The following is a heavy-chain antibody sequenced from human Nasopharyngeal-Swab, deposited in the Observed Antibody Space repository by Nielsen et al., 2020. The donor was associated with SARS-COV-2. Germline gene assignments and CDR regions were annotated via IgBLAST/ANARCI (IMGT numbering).Heavy chain of an antibody. Sequence: SETLSLTCAVYGGSFSAYFWSWIRQHPGKGLEWIGYIYYSGSTYYNPSLKSRVTISVDTSNNQFSLKLSSVTAADTAVYYCARGGNVLVWFGELSHFDYWGQGTLVTVSS. V-gene: IGHV4-31*11. D-gene: IGHD3-10*01. CDR2: IYYSGST. CDR1: GGSFSAYF. CDR3: ARGGNVLVWFGELSHFDY. J-gene: IGHJ4*02.